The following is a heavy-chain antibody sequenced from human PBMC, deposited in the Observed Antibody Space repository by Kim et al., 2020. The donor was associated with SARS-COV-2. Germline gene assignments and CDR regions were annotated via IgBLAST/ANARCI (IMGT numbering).Heavy chain of an antibody. CDR2: IKSKTDGGTT. D-gene: IGHD6-19*01. J-gene: IGHJ4*02. V-gene: IGHV3-15*01. CDR1: GFTFSNAW. CDR3: TTDLGAVAGTREGYFDY. Sequence: GGSLRLSCAASGFTFSNAWMSWVRQAPGKGLEWVGRIKSKTDGGTTDYAAPVKGRFTISRDDSKNTLYLQMNSLKTEDTAVYYCTTDLGAVAGTREGYFDYWGQGTLVTVSS.